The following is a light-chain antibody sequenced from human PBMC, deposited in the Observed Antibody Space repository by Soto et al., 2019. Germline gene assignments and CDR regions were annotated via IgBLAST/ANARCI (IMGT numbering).Light chain of an antibody. CDR3: QQRYITPVT. CDR1: QSISSY. CDR2: AAS. J-gene: IGKJ5*01. Sequence: DIQMTQSPSSLSASVGDRVTITCRASQSISSYLNWYQQKPGKAPKLLIYAASSLQSGVPSRFSGSVSGTGFTLTISSLQPEDFATYHGQQRYITPVTFGQGTRLEIK. V-gene: IGKV1-39*01.